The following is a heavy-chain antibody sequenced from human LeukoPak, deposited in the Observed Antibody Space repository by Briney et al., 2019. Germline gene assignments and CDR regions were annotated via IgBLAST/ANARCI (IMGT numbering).Heavy chain of an antibody. J-gene: IGHJ4*02. CDR2: IHYSGAT. V-gene: IGHV4-59*01. Sequence: SGTLSLTCTVSGGSISSNYWSWIRQPPGKGLEWIGYIHYSGATNYNPSLKSRVTISADTSKNQFSLKLSSVTAADTAMYYCARDAAGFNSSWEFDYWGQGTLVTVSS. CDR3: ARDAAGFNSSWEFDY. CDR1: GGSISSNY. D-gene: IGHD6-13*01.